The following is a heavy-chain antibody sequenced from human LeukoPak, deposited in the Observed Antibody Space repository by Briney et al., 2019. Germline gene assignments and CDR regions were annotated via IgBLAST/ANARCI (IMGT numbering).Heavy chain of an antibody. D-gene: IGHD5-12*01. CDR3: ARRRGRGYSGYAGRGYFDY. CDR1: GGSFSGYY. CDR2: INHSGST. V-gene: IGHV4-34*01. J-gene: IGHJ4*02. Sequence: SETLSLTCAVYGGSFSGYYRSWIRQPPGKGLEWIGEINHSGSTNYNPSLKSRVTISVDTSKNQFSLKLSSVTAADTAVYYCARRRGRGYSGYAGRGYFDYWGQGTLVTVSS.